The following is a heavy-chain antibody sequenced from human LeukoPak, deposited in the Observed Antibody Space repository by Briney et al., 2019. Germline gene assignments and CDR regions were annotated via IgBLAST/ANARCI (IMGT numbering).Heavy chain of an antibody. V-gene: IGHV3-23*01. J-gene: IGHJ6*03. D-gene: IGHD1-14*01. CDR3: ARKPTQYYHMDV. CDR2: ISDTGATT. CDR1: GFTFSSYA. Sequence: PGGSLRLSCAGSGFTFSSYAMSWVRQAPGKGLEWVSAISDTGATTYDADSVKGRFTISRDNAKNSLYLQMNSLGAEDTAVYYCARKPTQYYHMDVWGKGTTVTASS.